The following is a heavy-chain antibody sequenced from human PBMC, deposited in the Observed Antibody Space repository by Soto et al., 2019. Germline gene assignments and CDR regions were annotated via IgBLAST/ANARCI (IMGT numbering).Heavy chain of an antibody. CDR3: ARDRGDQYYYYYGMDV. CDR2: IYSGGST. CDR1: GFTVSSNY. D-gene: IGHD3-10*01. V-gene: IGHV3-66*01. Sequence: PGGSLRLSCAASGFTVSSNYMRWVRQAPGKGLEWVSVIYSGGSTYYADSVKGRFTISRDNSKNTLYLQMNSLRAEDTAVYYCARDRGDQYYYYYGMDVWGQGTTVTVSS. J-gene: IGHJ6*02.